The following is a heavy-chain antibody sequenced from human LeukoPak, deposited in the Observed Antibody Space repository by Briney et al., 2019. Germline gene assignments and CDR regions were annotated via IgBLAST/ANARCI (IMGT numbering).Heavy chain of an antibody. CDR3: AGSTSCDY. CDR2: ISYDGSNK. Sequence: GRSLRLSCAASGFTFSSYAMHWVRQAPGKGLEWVAVISYDGSNKYYADSVKGRFTISRDNAKNTLYLQMNSLRAEDTAVYYCAGSTSCDYWGQGTLVTVSS. V-gene: IGHV3-30-3*01. CDR1: GFTFSSYA. J-gene: IGHJ4*02. D-gene: IGHD2-2*01.